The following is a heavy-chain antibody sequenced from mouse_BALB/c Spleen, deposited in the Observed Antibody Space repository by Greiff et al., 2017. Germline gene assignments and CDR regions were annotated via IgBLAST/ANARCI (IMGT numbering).Heavy chain of an antibody. CDR2: IYPGSGNT. V-gene: IGHV1-77*01. D-gene: IGHD1-1*01. Sequence: QVQLQQSGAELARPGASVKLSCKASGYTFTDYYINWVKQRTGQGLEWIGEIYPGSGNTYYNEKFKGKATLTVDKSSSTAYMQLSSPTSEDSAVYYCTREGYGSSPWFAYWGQGTLVTVSA. J-gene: IGHJ3*01. CDR1: GYTFTDYY. CDR3: TREGYGSSPWFAY.